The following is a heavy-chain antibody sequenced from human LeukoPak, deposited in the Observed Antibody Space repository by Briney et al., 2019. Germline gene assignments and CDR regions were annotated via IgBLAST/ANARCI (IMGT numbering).Heavy chain of an antibody. D-gene: IGHD1-1*01. CDR3: ARLHNHYGVDV. Sequence: SETLSLTCTVSGGSISSSSYYWGWIRQPPGKGLELIGTMYYSGNSYYNPSLKRRVTISVDTSKKQFSLKLTSVTAADTAVYYCARLHNHYGVDVWGQGTTITVSS. CDR2: MYYSGNS. V-gene: IGHV4-39*01. CDR1: GGSISSSSYY. J-gene: IGHJ6*02.